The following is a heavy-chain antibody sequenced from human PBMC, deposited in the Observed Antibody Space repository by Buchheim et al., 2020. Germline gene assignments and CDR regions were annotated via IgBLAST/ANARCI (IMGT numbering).Heavy chain of an antibody. V-gene: IGHV3-74*01. CDR1: GFTFSNSW. J-gene: IGHJ5*02. D-gene: IGHD3-22*01. CDR3: TGGYFDSSGNYHDH. CDR2: INSDGTST. Sequence: EVQLVESGGGLVQPGGSLRLSCAASGFTFSNSWMNWVRQAPGKGLVWVSHINSDGTSTNYADSVKGRFIISRDNAKNMLYLQMNSLRAEDTAVYYCTGGYFDSSGNYHDHWGQGTL.